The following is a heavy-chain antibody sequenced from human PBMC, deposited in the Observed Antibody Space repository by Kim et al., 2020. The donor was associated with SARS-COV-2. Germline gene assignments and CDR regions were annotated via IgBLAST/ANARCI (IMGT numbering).Heavy chain of an antibody. CDR2: IYYSGST. V-gene: IGHV4-31*03. CDR1: GGSISSGGYY. Sequence: SETLSLTCTVSGGSISSGGYYWSWIRQHPGKGLEWIGYIYYSGSTYYNPSLKSRVTISVDTSKNQFSLKLSSVTAADTAVYYCAREGAYYDILTGLGYYYGMDVWGQGTTVTVSS. CDR3: AREGAYYDILTGLGYYYGMDV. J-gene: IGHJ6*02. D-gene: IGHD3-9*01.